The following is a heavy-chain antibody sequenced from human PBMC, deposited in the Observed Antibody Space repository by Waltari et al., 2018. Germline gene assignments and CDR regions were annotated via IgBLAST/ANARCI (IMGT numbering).Heavy chain of an antibody. D-gene: IGHD3-22*01. J-gene: IGHJ4*02. Sequence: QVHLLQSGTEVKKPGSSVQISCTASGGTFRRNAISWVRQAPGQGLEWMGGFIPTFGTINYARKFQGRVTITADESTSTVYMDLRSLGSADTALYYCARGTYYFDTSANYVPSSFDSWGQGTLVSVSS. CDR2: FIPTFGTI. CDR3: ARGTYYFDTSANYVPSSFDS. CDR1: GGTFRRNA. V-gene: IGHV1-69*01.